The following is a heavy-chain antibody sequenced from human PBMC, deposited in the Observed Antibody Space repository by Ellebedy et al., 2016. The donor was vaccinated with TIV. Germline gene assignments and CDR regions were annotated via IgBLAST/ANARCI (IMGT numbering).Heavy chain of an antibody. CDR2: IKQDGSEK. CDR1: GFTFSSYW. CDR3: ANGGSYYAS. D-gene: IGHD3-10*01. V-gene: IGHV3-7*01. J-gene: IGHJ5*02. Sequence: GESLKISCAASGFTFSSYWMSWVRQAPGKGLEWVANIKQDGSEKYYVDSVKGRFTISRDNTKNSLSLQMNSLRAEDTAVYYCANGGSYYASWGQGTLVTVSS.